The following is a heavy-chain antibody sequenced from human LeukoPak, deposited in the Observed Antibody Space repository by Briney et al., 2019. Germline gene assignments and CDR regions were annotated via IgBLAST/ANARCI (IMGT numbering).Heavy chain of an antibody. CDR1: GFTVRNHR. V-gene: IGHV3-74*01. J-gene: IGHJ4*02. CDR2: MSSGRST. Sequence: GGAPRTSRAAPGFTVRNHREHLGPPAPGKGPVWVSRMSSGRSTSYADSVKGRFTISRDDAKNTLYLQMNSLRDEDTAVYYCARYGMGSDTNWGQGTQVTVSS. CDR3: ARYGMGSDTN. D-gene: IGHD3-10*01.